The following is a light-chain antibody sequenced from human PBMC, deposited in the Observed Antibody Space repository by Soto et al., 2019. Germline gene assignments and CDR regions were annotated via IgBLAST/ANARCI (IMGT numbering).Light chain of an antibody. CDR2: DVS. Sequence: QSVLTQPAPVSGSPGQSITISCTGTSGYIGGYDYVSWYQQHPGKAPKLMIYDVSNRPSGVSNRFSGSKSGPTASLTISGLQAEDEADYYCSSYTSSNTYVFGTGTKVTVL. J-gene: IGLJ1*01. V-gene: IGLV2-14*03. CDR3: SSYTSSNTYV. CDR1: SGYIGGYDY.